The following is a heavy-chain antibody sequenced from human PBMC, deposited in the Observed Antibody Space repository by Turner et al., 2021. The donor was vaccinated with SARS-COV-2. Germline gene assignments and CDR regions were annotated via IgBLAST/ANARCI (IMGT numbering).Heavy chain of an antibody. CDR3: TRRGKAAAGNDY. J-gene: IGHJ4*02. V-gene: IGHV3-74*03. D-gene: IGHD6-13*01. CDR1: GFTFSDHW. CDR2: ISDDGSSA. Sequence: VQLVESGVVLVRPGGSLRLSCVGSGFTFSDHWMHWVRQGPGKGLVWGSRISDDGSSATYGGSVRGRFAVSRDNAKNTMYLQMNSLRPDDTGVYYCTRRGKAAAGNDYWGQGTLVTVSS.